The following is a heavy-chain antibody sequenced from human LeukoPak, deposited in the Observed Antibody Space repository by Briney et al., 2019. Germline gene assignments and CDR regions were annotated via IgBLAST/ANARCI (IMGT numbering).Heavy chain of an antibody. CDR3: ARHQDYVWGRDAFDI. V-gene: IGHV5-51*01. Sequence: GESLKISCKGSGYSFTNYWIGWVRQMPGKGLEWMGIIYPGDSDTRYSPSFQGQVTISADKSISTAYLQWSSLKASDTAMYYCARHQDYVWGRDAFDIWGQGTMVTVSS. J-gene: IGHJ3*02. D-gene: IGHD3-16*01. CDR2: IYPGDSDT. CDR1: GYSFTNYW.